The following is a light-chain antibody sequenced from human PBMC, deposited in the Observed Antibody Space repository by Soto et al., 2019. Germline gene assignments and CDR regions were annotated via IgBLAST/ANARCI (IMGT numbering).Light chain of an antibody. J-gene: IGKJ2*01. CDR1: QDIRTN. CDR3: QQYTDWPPMYT. CDR2: GAS. V-gene: IGKV3-15*01. Sequence: EIVMTQYPATLSVSPGAGATLFCRASQDIRTNLAWYQQKPGQSPRLLIYGASTRATGIPARFRGSGSGTEFTLSISSLQSEDFAVYYCQQYTDWPPMYTFGQGTMLEIK.